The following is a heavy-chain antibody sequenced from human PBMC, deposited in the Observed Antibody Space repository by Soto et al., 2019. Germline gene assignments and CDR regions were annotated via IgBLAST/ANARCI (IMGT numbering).Heavy chain of an antibody. J-gene: IGHJ6*02. V-gene: IGHV3-23*01. CDR3: AKAPQRNAVPYYYYGMDV. CDR1: GFTFSSYA. CDR2: ISGSGGST. Sequence: GGSLRLSCAASGFTFSSYAMSWIRQAPGKGLEWVSAISGSGGSTYYADSVKGRFTISRDNSKNTLYLQMNSLRAEDTAVYYCAKAPQRNAVPYYYYGMDVWGQGTTVTVSS. D-gene: IGHD6-19*01.